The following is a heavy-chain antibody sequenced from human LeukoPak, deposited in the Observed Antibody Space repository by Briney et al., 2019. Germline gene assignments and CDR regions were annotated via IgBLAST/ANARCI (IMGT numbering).Heavy chain of an antibody. Sequence: SETLSLTCTVSGGSISSYYWSWIRQPPGKGLEWIGYIYYSGSTNYNPSLKSRVTISVDTSKNQFSLKLSSVTAADTAVYYCARVKMTTVTTWAFDIWGQGTVVTVSS. V-gene: IGHV4-59*01. CDR2: IYYSGST. CDR3: ARVKMTTVTTWAFDI. D-gene: IGHD4-17*01. J-gene: IGHJ3*02. CDR1: GGSISSYY.